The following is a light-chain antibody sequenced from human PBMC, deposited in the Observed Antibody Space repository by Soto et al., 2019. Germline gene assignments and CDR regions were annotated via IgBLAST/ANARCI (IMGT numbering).Light chain of an antibody. J-gene: IGKJ5*01. CDR3: QPRSTWPPIP. CDR1: HSVSSY. Sequence: IGLTHAPATVSCSAGERATLSCRASHSVSSYLAWYQQKPGQDPSILIYDASNRATAITARFSGSGSGTDFTLTIRSLEPEDFAVHSCQPRSTWPPIPSGQGTRLEIK. CDR2: DAS. V-gene: IGKV3-11*01.